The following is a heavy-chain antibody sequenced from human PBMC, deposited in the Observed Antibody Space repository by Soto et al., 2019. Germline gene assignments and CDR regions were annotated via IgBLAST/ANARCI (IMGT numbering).Heavy chain of an antibody. CDR2: LSGSGTST. Sequence: GSLRLSCPASVFSFVNYAMNWVRQAPGKGLEWVSGLSGSGTSTYYADSVKGRFTISRDNSRDTLFLQMNSLTADDTAVYYCAKATTNGGWFNPFDSWGQGALVTAPQ. CDR1: VFSFVNYA. D-gene: IGHD6-19*01. J-gene: IGHJ4*02. V-gene: IGHV3-23*01. CDR3: AKATTNGGWFNPFDS.